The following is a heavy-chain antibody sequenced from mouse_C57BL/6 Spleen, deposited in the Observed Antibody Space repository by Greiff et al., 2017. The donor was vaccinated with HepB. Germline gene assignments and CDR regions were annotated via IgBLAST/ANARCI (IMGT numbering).Heavy chain of an antibody. V-gene: IGHV14-4*01. CDR2: IDPENGDT. Sequence: VQLQQSGAELVRPGASVKLSCTASGFNIKDDYMHWVKQRPEQGLEWIGWIDPENGDTEYASKFQGKATITADTPSNTAYLQLSSLTSEDTAVYYCTTPVAFDYWGQGTTLTVSS. CDR1: GFNIKDDY. CDR3: TTPVAFDY. J-gene: IGHJ2*01. D-gene: IGHD1-1*01.